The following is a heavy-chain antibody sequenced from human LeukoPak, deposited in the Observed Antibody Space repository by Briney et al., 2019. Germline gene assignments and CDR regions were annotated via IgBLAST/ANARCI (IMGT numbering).Heavy chain of an antibody. CDR2: ITESGDNT. CDR1: RLTFSSYA. D-gene: IGHD1-26*01. V-gene: IGHV3-23*01. CDR3: ATDYTPYVGASAD. Sequence: PGGSLRLSCAASRLTFSSYAMSWVRQTPGKGLEWVSTITESGDNTHYTESVKGRFTFSRDNSRNTMYLQMNSLRAEDTAIYYCATDYTPYVGASADWGQGTLVTVSS. J-gene: IGHJ4*02.